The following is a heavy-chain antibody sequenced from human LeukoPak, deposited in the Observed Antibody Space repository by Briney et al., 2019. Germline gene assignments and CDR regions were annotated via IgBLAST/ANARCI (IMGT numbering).Heavy chain of an antibody. D-gene: IGHD3-3*01. CDR2: ISAYNGNT. Sequence: ASVKVSCKASGYTFTSYGISWVRQAPGQGLEWMGWISAYNGNTNYAQKLQGRVTMTTDTSTSTAYVELRSLRSDDTAVYYCARDLEIFYDFWSGYGDSYYYYGMDVWGQGTTVTVSS. CDR1: GYTFTSYG. V-gene: IGHV1-18*01. J-gene: IGHJ6*02. CDR3: ARDLEIFYDFWSGYGDSYYYYGMDV.